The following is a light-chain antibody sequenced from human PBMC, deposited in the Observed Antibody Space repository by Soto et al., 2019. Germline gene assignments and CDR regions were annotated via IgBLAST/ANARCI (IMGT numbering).Light chain of an antibody. CDR3: MLGSHWPGT. V-gene: IGKV2-30*01. J-gene: IGKJ1*01. CDR2: EVS. CDR1: RSLVYSDGNTS. Sequence: DVVMTQSPLSLPVTLGQPASISCRSSRSLVYSDGNTSLNWFQQRPGQSPRRLIFEVSNGDSGVPDRFCGSASGSDFTLKISRVEIEDVAIYYCMLGSHWPGTFGQGTKVDIK.